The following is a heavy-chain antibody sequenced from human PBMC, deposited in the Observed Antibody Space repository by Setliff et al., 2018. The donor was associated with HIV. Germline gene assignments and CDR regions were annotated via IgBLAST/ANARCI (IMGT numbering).Heavy chain of an antibody. D-gene: IGHD6-13*01. CDR3: ARDQTGVAAAAFGGGSAWSDEGFDI. Sequence: GASVKVSCKTSGGTLSNYVITWVRQAPGQGLEWMGMIIPMYNIPAYAQKFQGRVTFTADESTSTAYMELSSLSSEDTAVYYCARDQTGVAAAAFGGGSAWSDEGFDIWGQETMVTVSS. J-gene: IGHJ3*02. CDR1: GGTLSNYV. CDR2: IIPMYNIP. V-gene: IGHV1-69*13.